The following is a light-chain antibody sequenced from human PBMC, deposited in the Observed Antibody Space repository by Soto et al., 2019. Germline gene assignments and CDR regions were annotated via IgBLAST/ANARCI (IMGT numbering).Light chain of an antibody. CDR1: TSNIGSGYD. Sequence: QSVLTQPPSVSGAPGQGVTISSTGSTSNIGSGYDVHWYQQVPGSAPKLLIYANINRPSGVPDRFSGSKSGTSASLAITGLQAEDEADYYCQSYDNSLSGWVFGGGTKLTVL. CDR3: QSYDNSLSGWV. J-gene: IGLJ2*01. V-gene: IGLV1-40*01. CDR2: ANI.